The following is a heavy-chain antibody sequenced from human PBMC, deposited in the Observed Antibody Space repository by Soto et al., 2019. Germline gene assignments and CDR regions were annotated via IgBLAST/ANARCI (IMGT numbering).Heavy chain of an antibody. D-gene: IGHD1-7*01. V-gene: IGHV1-18*04. Sequence: ASVKVSCQASGYTFTSYGISWVRQAPGQGLEWMGWISAYNGNTNYAKKLQGRVTMTTDTSTSKADMELRSLRSDDTAVYYCARDPPNWNYVDAFDIWGQGTMVTVSS. CDR3: ARDPPNWNYVDAFDI. CDR1: GYTFTSYG. CDR2: ISAYNGNT. J-gene: IGHJ3*02.